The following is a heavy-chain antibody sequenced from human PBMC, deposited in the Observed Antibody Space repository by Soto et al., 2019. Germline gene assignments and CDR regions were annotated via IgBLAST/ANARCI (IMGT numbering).Heavy chain of an antibody. D-gene: IGHD4-17*01. J-gene: IGHJ3*02. CDR3: ARDLSGDYGALDT. CDR1: GFTFRGYG. V-gene: IGHV3-33*01. CDR2: IWYDGSNK. Sequence: PGGSLRLPCAPSGFTFRGYGRHWARQTPGKGLEWVAVIWYDGSNKVYADSVKGRFTISRDNSKNTLYLQMNSLRAEDTAVYYCARDLSGDYGALDTWGQGTMVTVSS.